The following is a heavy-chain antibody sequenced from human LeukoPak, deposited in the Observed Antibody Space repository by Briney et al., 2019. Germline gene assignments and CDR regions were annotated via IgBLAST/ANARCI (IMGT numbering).Heavy chain of an antibody. CDR2: INHSGST. D-gene: IGHD3-22*01. J-gene: IGHJ4*02. CDR3: ARDRPYDSSGYYQYYFDY. Sequence: SETLSLTCAVYGGSFSGYYWSWIRQPPGKGLEWIGEINHSGSTNYNPSLKSRVTISVDTSKNQFSLKLSSVTAADTAVYYCARDRPYDSSGYYQYYFDYWGQGTLVTVSS. V-gene: IGHV4-34*01. CDR1: GGSFSGYY.